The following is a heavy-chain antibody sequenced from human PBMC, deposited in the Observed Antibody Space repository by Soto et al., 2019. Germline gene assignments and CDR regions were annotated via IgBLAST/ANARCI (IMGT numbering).Heavy chain of an antibody. CDR1: GYTFTSYG. Sequence: ASVKVSYKASGYTFTSYGISWLRQAPGQGLEWMGWISAYNGNKNYAQKLQGRVTMTTDTSTSTAYMELRSLRSDDTAVYYCARDVGAHKHYYYGMDVWGQGTKVTVSS. CDR3: ARDVGAHKHYYYGMDV. V-gene: IGHV1-18*04. D-gene: IGHD1-26*01. J-gene: IGHJ6*02. CDR2: ISAYNGNK.